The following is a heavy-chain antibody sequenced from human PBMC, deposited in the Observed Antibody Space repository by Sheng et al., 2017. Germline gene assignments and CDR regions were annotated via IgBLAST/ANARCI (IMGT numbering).Heavy chain of an antibody. CDR2: VTTSGNMI. D-gene: IGHD6-19*01. CDR1: GFSFKDYE. Sequence: EVQLVESGGRLVQPGGSLRLSCEASGFSFKDYEMNWVRQVPGKGLEWLSYVTTSGNMIKYTDSVKGRFAISRDDAKNTLNLQMTGLRVEDTAVYYCARGRWLHSRSYYFDSWGQGTLVTVSS. V-gene: IGHV3-48*03. CDR3: ARGRWLHSRSYYFDS. J-gene: IGHJ4*02.